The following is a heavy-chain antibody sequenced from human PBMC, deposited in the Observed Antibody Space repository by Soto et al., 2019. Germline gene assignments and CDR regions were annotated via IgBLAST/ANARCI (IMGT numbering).Heavy chain of an antibody. CDR3: AKDIRYGGSYSIDY. D-gene: IGHD1-26*01. J-gene: IGHJ4*02. V-gene: IGHV3-9*01. CDR2: ISWNSGSK. Sequence: EVQLVESGGGLVQPGRSLRLSCAASGFTFDDYAMHWDRQAPGKGLEWVSGISWNSGSKGYADSVKGRFTISRDNAKNSLYLQMNSLRAEDTALYYCAKDIRYGGSYSIDYWGQGTLVTVSS. CDR1: GFTFDDYA.